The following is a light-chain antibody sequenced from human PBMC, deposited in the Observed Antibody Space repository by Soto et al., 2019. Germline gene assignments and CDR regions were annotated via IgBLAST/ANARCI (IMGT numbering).Light chain of an antibody. J-gene: IGKJ5*01. CDR3: QQRNSYPIT. CDR1: QGISSY. CDR2: TAS. V-gene: IGKV1-9*01. Sequence: DIQLTQSPSFLSASVGDRVTITCRASQGISSYLAWYLQKPGKAPNLLIHTASTLQSGVPSRFSGSGSGTEFTLTISSLQPEDFATYYCQQRNSYPITFGQGTRLEIK.